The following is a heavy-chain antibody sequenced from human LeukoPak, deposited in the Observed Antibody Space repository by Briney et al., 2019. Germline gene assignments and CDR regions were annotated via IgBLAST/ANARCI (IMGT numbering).Heavy chain of an antibody. J-gene: IGHJ4*02. CDR2: ISSSSSNI. V-gene: IGHV3-48*01. Sequence: GGSLRLSCAASGFTFSSYSMNWVRQAPGKGLEWVSYISSSSSNIYYADSVKGRFTISRNNAKNSLYLQMNSLRAEDTAVYYCARGNNFYDSSGYYKYWGQGTLVTVSS. CDR1: GFTFSSYS. CDR3: ARGNNFYDSSGYYKY. D-gene: IGHD3-22*01.